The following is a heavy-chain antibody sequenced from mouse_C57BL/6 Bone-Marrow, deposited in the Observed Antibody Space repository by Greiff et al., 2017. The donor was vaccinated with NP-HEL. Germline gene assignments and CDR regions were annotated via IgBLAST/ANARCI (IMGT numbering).Heavy chain of an antibody. CDR2: IWWDDDK. V-gene: IGHV8-8*01. CDR1: GFSLSTFGMG. CDR3: ARMVEYYYGSSFFDY. Sequence: QVTLKESGPGILQPSQTLSLTCSFSGFSLSTFGMGVGWIRQPSGKGLEWLAHIWWDDDKYYNPALKSRLTISKDTSKNQVFLKIANVDTADTATYYCARMVEYYYGSSFFDYWGQGTTLTVSS. J-gene: IGHJ2*01. D-gene: IGHD1-1*01.